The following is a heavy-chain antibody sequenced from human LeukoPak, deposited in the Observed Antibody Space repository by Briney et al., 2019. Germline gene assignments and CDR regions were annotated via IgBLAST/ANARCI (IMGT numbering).Heavy chain of an antibody. J-gene: IGHJ6*02. Sequence: GGSLRLSCAASGFTFSSYAMHWVRQAPGKGLEWVAVISYDGSNKYYADSVKGRFTISRDNSKNTLYLQMNSLRAEDTAVYYCARDQDGSGSYYYYYGMDVWGQGTTVTVSS. CDR2: ISYDGSNK. V-gene: IGHV3-30-3*01. D-gene: IGHD3-10*01. CDR1: GFTFSSYA. CDR3: ARDQDGSGSYYYYYGMDV.